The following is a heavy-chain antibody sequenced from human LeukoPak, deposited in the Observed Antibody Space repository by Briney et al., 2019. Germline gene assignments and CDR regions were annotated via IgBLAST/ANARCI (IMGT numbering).Heavy chain of an antibody. Sequence: GGSLRLSCIPSGFSFNNYGMHWVRQAPGKGLEWVAGISYDGSKKYYADTVKGRFSISKDNSNSILDLQMNSLQPEDTAVYYCAKRAKILHFYWSNDYFDYWGQGTLVTVSS. CDR2: ISYDGSKK. V-gene: IGHV3-30*18. D-gene: IGHD3-9*01. CDR1: GFSFNNYG. CDR3: AKRAKILHFYWSNDYFDY. J-gene: IGHJ4*02.